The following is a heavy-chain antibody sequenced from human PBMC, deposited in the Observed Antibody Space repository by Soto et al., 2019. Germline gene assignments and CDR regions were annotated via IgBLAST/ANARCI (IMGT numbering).Heavy chain of an antibody. D-gene: IGHD2-21*01. J-gene: IGHJ4*02. V-gene: IGHV3-23*05. CDR3: AKDAVYNHGLWLMDP. CDR2: IYGSGRGI. CDR1: GLPHSNFA. Sequence: EVRLLESGGGLVQPGGSLRLSCSASGLPHSNFAMMWVRQAPGKGLECVSGIYGSGRGIEYADSVKGRFTISRDNSKNTVYLEVTDLRADDTAVYYCAKDAVYNHGLWLMDPWGRGTQVTVSS.